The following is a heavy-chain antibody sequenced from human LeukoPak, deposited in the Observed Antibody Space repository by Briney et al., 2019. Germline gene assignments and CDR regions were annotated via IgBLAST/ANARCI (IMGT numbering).Heavy chain of an antibody. D-gene: IGHD6-6*01. CDR3: ARGYDSSSGNYYYYYYYMDV. Sequence: RASVKVSCKTSGYTFRDYYIQWVRQAPGQGLEWMGWINPKSGGTNYAQMFQGRVSMTRDTSFSTVYMDLSRLRSEDTAVYYCARGYDSSSGNYYYYYYYMDVWGKGTTVTVSS. CDR1: GYTFRDYY. CDR2: INPKSGGT. V-gene: IGHV1-2*02. J-gene: IGHJ6*03.